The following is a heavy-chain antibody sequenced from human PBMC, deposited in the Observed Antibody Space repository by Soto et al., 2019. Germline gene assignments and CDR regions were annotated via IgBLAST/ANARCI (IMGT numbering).Heavy chain of an antibody. J-gene: IGHJ6*02. D-gene: IGHD5-18*01. Sequence: GASVKVSCKASGGTFSSYAISWVRQAPGQGLEWIGGIIPIFGTANYAQKFQGRVTITADESTSTAYMELSSLRSEDTAVYYCAEGPTTWGYSYARNYYYYGMDVWGQGTTVTVSS. V-gene: IGHV1-69*13. CDR1: GGTFSSYA. CDR2: IIPIFGTA. CDR3: AEGPTTWGYSYARNYYYYGMDV.